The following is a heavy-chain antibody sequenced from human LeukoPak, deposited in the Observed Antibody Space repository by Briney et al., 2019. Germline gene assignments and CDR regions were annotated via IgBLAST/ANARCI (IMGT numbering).Heavy chain of an antibody. CDR2: INHSGST. J-gene: IGHJ4*02. D-gene: IGHD4-23*01. Sequence: PSETLSLTCAVSGGSFIGYHWNWIRQPPGKVLEWIGEINHSGSTNYNPSLKSRVTISVDTSKSQFSLKLKSVTAADTAVYYCARDPTTVVTVPYYFDDWGQGTLVTVSS. V-gene: IGHV4-34*01. CDR3: ARDPTTVVTVPYYFDD. CDR1: GGSFIGYH.